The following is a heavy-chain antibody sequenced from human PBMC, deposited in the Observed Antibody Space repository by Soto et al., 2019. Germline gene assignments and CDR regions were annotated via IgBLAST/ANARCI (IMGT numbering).Heavy chain of an antibody. D-gene: IGHD3-16*01. J-gene: IGHJ4*02. CDR2: INGDGTDT. CDR1: GFTFSMYW. V-gene: IGHV3-74*03. Sequence: GGSLRLSCAASGFTFSMYWMHWVRQSSGKVLLWVSRINGDGTDTTYADSVKGRFTISRDNAQNTVHLQMNGLRAEDKAVYYCVREVGGGIGSYYLDYWGQETLVKVSS. CDR3: VREVGGGIGSYYLDY.